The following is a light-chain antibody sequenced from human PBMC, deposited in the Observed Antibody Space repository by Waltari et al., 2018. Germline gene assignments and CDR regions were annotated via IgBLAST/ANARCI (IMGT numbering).Light chain of an antibody. CDR1: QSVNSH. CDR3: QQYDNWPWT. Sequence: EIVMTQSPATLSVSTGERATLSCRSSQSVNSHLAWYQKKPGQAPRLLIYGASTWATGIPARFSGSGSGTEFTLTISSLQSEDFAVYYCQQYDNWPWTFGQGTKVEIK. J-gene: IGKJ1*01. V-gene: IGKV3-15*01. CDR2: GAS.